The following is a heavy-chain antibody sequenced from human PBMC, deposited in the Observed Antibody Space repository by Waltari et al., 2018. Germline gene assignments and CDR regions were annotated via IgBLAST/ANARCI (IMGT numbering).Heavy chain of an antibody. J-gene: IGHJ4*02. Sequence: QVQLVQSGAEVKKPGASVKVSCKASGYTFTSYDINWVRQATGQGLEWMGWMNPNSGNTGYAQKFQGRVTITADESTSTAYMELSSLRSEDTAVYYCAREWSSSSYIDYWGQGTLVTVSS. CDR2: MNPNSGNT. V-gene: IGHV1-8*01. CDR3: AREWSSSSYIDY. CDR1: GYTFTSYD. D-gene: IGHD6-6*01.